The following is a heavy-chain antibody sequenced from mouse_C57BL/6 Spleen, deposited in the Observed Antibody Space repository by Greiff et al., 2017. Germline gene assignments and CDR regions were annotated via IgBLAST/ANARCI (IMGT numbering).Heavy chain of an antibody. CDR3: ARWISGPYFDY. J-gene: IGHJ2*01. V-gene: IGHV1-82*01. CDR2: IYPGDGDT. Sequence: VQLQQSGPELVKPGASVKISCKASGYAFSSSWLNWVKQRPGKGLEWIGRIYPGDGDTNYNGKFKGKATLTADKSSSTAYMQLSSLTSEDSAVYFCARWISGPYFDYWGKGTTLTVSS. D-gene: IGHD6-2*01. CDR1: GYAFSSSW.